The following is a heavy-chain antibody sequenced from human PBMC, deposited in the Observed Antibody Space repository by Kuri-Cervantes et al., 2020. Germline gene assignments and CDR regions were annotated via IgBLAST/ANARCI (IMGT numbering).Heavy chain of an antibody. CDR2: ISWSTI. CDR1: GFSFSRYS. CDR3: AKDITPIYGDSSFDY. V-gene: IGHV3-48*01. D-gene: IGHD4-17*01. J-gene: IGHJ4*02. Sequence: GGSLRLSCTASGFSFSRYSMNWVRQAPGKGLEWVSYISWSTIYYADSVKGRFTISRDNAKNALYLQMNSLRAEDTALYYCAKDITPIYGDSSFDYWGQGTLVTVSS.